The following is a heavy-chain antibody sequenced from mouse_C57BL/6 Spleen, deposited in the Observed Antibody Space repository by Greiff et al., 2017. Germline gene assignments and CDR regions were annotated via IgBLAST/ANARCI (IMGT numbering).Heavy chain of an antibody. J-gene: IGHJ1*03. Sequence: EVQLVESGGDLVKPGGSLKLSCAASGFTFSSYGMPWVRQTPDKRLEWVATLSSGGSYTYYPHSVKGLFTITRGNAKNTLYLQLSSLKSEDTAMYYCAREDYDGSSYVDVWGTGTTVTVSS. CDR2: LSSGGSYT. CDR3: AREDYDGSSYVDV. CDR1: GFTFSSYG. D-gene: IGHD1-1*01. V-gene: IGHV5-6*01.